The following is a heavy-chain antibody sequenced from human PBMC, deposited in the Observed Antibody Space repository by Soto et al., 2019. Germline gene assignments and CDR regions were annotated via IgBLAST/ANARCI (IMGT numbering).Heavy chain of an antibody. D-gene: IGHD2-2*01. Sequence: QVQLVQSGAEVKKPGASVKVSCKASGYTFTSYYMHWVRQAPGQGLEWMGIINPSGGSTSYAQKCQSRVTMTRDTSTSTVYMELSSLRSEDTAVYYCARSQEYCSSTSCYPPFYYYYGMDVWGQGTTVTVSS. CDR2: INPSGGST. J-gene: IGHJ6*02. CDR3: ARSQEYCSSTSCYPPFYYYYGMDV. CDR1: GYTFTSYY. V-gene: IGHV1-46*01.